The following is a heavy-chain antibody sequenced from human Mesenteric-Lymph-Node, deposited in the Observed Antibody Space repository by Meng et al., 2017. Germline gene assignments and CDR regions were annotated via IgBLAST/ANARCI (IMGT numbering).Heavy chain of an antibody. CDR2: IYHSGIT. D-gene: IGHD4-23*01. CDR1: GGSISSSNW. J-gene: IGHJ4*02. V-gene: IGHV4-4*02. Sequence: QVLLQVSGPGIVKPSGHLALSCAVLGGSISSSNWWSWVRQPPGKGLEWIGKIYHSGITIYNPSLKSRVTMSVDNSKNQFSLKLNSMTAADTAVYYCARDPTGGEDHQRVWGQGTLVTVSS. CDR3: ARDPTGGEDHQRV.